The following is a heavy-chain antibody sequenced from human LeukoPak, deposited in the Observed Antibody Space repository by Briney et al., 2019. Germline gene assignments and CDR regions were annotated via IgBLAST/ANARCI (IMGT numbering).Heavy chain of an antibody. V-gene: IGHV3-74*01. Sequence: GGSLRLSCAASGFTFSSYWMHWVRQAPVKGLVWVSRINSDGSSTSYADSVKGRFTISRDNAKNTLYLQMNSLRAEDTAVYYCARGGPIYYGGNLNAWGQGTLVTVSS. CDR1: GFTFSSYW. CDR3: ARGGPIYYGGNLNA. J-gene: IGHJ5*02. CDR2: INSDGSST. D-gene: IGHD4-23*01.